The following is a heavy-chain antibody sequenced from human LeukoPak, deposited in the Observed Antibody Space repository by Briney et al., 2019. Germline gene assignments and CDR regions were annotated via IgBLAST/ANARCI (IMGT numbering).Heavy chain of an antibody. D-gene: IGHD3-10*01. CDR2: IYYSGST. CDR3: AREVGYYGSGSRNNWFDP. Sequence: SETLSLTCTVSGGSISSSSYYWGWIRQPPGKGLEWIGSIYYSGSTYYNPSLKSRVTISVDTSKNQFSLKLSSVTAADTAVYYCAREVGYYGSGSRNNWFDPWGQGTLVTVSS. V-gene: IGHV4-39*02. J-gene: IGHJ5*02. CDR1: GGSISSSSYY.